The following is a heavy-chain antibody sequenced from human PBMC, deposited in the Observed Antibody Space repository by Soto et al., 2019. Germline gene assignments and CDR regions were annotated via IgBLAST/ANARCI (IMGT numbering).Heavy chain of an antibody. CDR3: PTVEVDKTYYDLSSGQWSYVHD. D-gene: IGHD3-3*01. CDR2: ISGSGGST. V-gene: IGHV3-23*01. CDR1: GFTFSSYA. Sequence: GVSLRLSCAASGFTFSSYAMSWVRQAPGKGLEWVSAISGSGGSTYYADSVKGRFTISRDNSKNTLYLQMNSLRAEDTAVYYCPTVEVDKTYYDLSSGQWSYVHDWGQGTQRTVS. J-gene: IGHJ4*02.